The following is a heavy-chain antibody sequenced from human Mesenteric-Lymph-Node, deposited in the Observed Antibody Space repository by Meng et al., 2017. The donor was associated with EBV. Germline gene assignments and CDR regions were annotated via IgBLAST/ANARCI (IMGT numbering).Heavy chain of an antibody. D-gene: IGHD1-26*01. CDR1: CYTFSSDG. Sequence: QVQLVRSGAEVKKPGASVKVLCMASCYTFSSDGISWVRHAPGQGLEWMGWISAYNGNTNYAQKLQGRVTMTTDTSTSTAYMELRSLRSDDTAVYYCARDIVGASDFDYWGQGTLVTVSS. J-gene: IGHJ4*02. V-gene: IGHV1-18*01. CDR3: ARDIVGASDFDY. CDR2: ISAYNGNT.